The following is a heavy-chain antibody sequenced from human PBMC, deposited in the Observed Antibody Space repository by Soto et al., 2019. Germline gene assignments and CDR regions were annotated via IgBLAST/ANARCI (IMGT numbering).Heavy chain of an antibody. CDR1: GCSINRYD. J-gene: IGHJ4*02. Sequence: PSSTLSLTCTVPGCSINRYDWSWILQRPGKGLEWIGYIYYSGRANYNPSLKSRVTISVDTSKNQFSLKLNSVTAADTAVYYCAEDSSGWALWGQGTLVSVSA. D-gene: IGHD6-19*01. CDR2: IYYSGRA. CDR3: AEDSSGWAL. V-gene: IGHV4-59*01.